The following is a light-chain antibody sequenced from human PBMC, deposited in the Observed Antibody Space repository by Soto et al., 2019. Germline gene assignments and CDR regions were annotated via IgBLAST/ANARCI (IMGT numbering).Light chain of an antibody. CDR1: QSVFNNY. Sequence: EIVLTQSPGTLSVSPGEGATLSCRASQSVFNNYLAWYQQKPGQAPRILIYGASNRATGIPDRFSGSGSGTDFTLTISRLEPEDFAVYYCQQYGSSPITFGQGTRLEIK. CDR3: QQYGSSPIT. CDR2: GAS. J-gene: IGKJ5*01. V-gene: IGKV3-20*01.